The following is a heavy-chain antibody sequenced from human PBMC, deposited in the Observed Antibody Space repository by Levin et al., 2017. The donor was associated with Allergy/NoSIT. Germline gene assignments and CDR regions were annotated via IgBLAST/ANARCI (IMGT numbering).Heavy chain of an antibody. D-gene: IGHD3-3*01. Sequence: PGESLKISCAASGFTFSSYEMNWVRWAPGKGLEWVSYISSTGSTIYSADSVKGRFTISRDNAKNSLYLHMNSLRAEDTAVYYCARQLGNFWSGYNYFDYWGQGTLVTVSS. J-gene: IGHJ4*02. CDR1: GFTFSSYE. CDR3: ARQLGNFWSGYNYFDY. CDR2: ISSTGSTI. V-gene: IGHV3-48*03.